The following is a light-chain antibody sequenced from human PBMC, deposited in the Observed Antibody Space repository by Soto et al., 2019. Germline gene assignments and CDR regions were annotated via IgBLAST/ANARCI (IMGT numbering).Light chain of an antibody. CDR2: SAS. CDR1: QSISSW. CDR3: QQSYRTPHT. V-gene: IGKV1-39*01. Sequence: DIPMTQSPSTLSASVGDRVTITCRASQSISSWLAWYQQKPGKAPKLLIYSASNLVSGVPSRFSGSGSGTNFTLTISSLQPEDFATYYCQQSYRTPHTFGQGTKLETK. J-gene: IGKJ2*01.